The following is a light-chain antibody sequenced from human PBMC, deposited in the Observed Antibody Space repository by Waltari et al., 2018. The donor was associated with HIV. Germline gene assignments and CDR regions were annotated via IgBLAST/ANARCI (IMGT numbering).Light chain of an antibody. CDR3: CAYAGSTTYVI. V-gene: IGLV2-23*02. Sequence: QSALPQPASVSGSPGQSITISCTGTSSDVGGYHLLSWYQQHPGKAPKLMIYEVSKRPSGVSNRFSGSKSGNTASLTISGLQAEDEADYYCCAYAGSTTYVIFGGGTKLTVL. J-gene: IGLJ2*01. CDR1: SSDVGGYHL. CDR2: EVS.